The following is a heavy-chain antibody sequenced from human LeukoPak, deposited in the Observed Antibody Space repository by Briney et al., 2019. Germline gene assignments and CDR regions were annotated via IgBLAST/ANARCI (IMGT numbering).Heavy chain of an antibody. J-gene: IGHJ4*02. CDR1: GGSNCSYY. Sequence: SETLSLICTVGGGSNCSYYWSWIRQPAGKGREWIGRIYTSGSSNSHPSLTSRVPMSADTSKNQFSLKVSSVTAADTAVYFCARNGGHNQEHWGQGTLVTVSS. CDR2: IYTSGSS. V-gene: IGHV4-4*07. CDR3: ARNGGHNQEH. D-gene: IGHD1-1*01.